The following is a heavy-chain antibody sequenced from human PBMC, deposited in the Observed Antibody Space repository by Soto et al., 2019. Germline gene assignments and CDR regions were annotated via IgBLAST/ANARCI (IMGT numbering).Heavy chain of an antibody. CDR2: IYYSGST. J-gene: IGHJ4*02. D-gene: IGHD2-21*01. CDR3: ARSRGGDFDY. CDR1: GASISTYY. Sequence: QVQLQESGPGLVKPSETLSLTCTVSGASISTYYWGWIRQPPGKGLEWIGYIYYSGSTNYNPSLKSRVTISVDTSKNQFSLKLSSVTAADTAVYYCARSRGGDFDYWGQGTLVTVSS. V-gene: IGHV4-59*01.